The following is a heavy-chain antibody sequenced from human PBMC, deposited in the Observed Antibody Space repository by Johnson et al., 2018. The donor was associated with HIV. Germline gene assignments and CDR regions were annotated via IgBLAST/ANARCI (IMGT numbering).Heavy chain of an antibody. Sequence: VQLVESGGGVVRPGGSLRLSCAASGFIFNDYGMSWVRQVPGKGLEWVSTINWNGGTTTYADSVTGRFTISRDNAKTSLYVQMNSLRAEDTALYYCARVLGISQGDAFDMWGQGTLVTVSS. J-gene: IGHJ3*02. CDR2: INWNGGTT. D-gene: IGHD2/OR15-2a*01. CDR1: GFIFNDYG. CDR3: ARVLGISQGDAFDM. V-gene: IGHV3-20*04.